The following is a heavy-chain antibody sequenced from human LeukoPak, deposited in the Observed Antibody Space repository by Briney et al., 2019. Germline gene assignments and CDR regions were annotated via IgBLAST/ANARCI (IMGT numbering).Heavy chain of an antibody. J-gene: IGHJ4*02. Sequence: GGSLRLSCAASEFTFSNYWMHWVRHAPGKGLVWVSHINSDGSTTNYADSVKGRFTISRDNAKNTLYLQMNSLRAEDTAVYYCARDKDYHFDYWGQGTLVTVSS. CDR2: INSDGSTT. V-gene: IGHV3-74*01. CDR1: EFTFSNYW. D-gene: IGHD4-11*01. CDR3: ARDKDYHFDY.